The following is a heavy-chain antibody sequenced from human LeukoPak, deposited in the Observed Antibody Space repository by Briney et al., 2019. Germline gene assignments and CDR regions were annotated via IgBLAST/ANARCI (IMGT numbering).Heavy chain of an antibody. J-gene: IGHJ6*02. CDR1: GFIFSSYV. CDR2: IRYDGSNK. CDR3: AKAVWFGEFDYYFFGLDV. D-gene: IGHD3-10*01. V-gene: IGHV3-30*02. Sequence: PGGSLRLSCASSGFIFSSYVMYWVRQAPGKGLEWVALIRYDGSNKYYADSVKGLFTISRDNSKNTLYLQMNSLRPEDTALYYCAKAVWFGEFDYYFFGLDVWGQGTTVTVSS.